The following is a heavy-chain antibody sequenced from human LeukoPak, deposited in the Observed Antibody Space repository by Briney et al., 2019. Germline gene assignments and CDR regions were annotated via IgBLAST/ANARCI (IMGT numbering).Heavy chain of an antibody. J-gene: IGHJ3*02. V-gene: IGHV1-2*02. CDR2: INPNSGGT. CDR1: GYTFAGYY. CDR3: ARDLITGRGDAFDI. D-gene: IGHD3-10*01. Sequence: ASVKVSCKASGYTFAGYYMHWVRQAPGQGLEWMGWINPNSGGTNYAQKFQGRVTMTRDTPISTAYMELSRLRSDDTAVYYCARDLITGRGDAFDIWGQGTMVTVSS.